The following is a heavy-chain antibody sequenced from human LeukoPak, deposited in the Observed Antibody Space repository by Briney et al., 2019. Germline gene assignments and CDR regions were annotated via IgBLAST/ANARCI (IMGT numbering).Heavy chain of an antibody. CDR2: ISAYNGNT. CDR3: AAGPEYYYGSGSQSGWFDP. D-gene: IGHD3-10*01. Sequence: ASVKVSCKASGYTFTSYGISWVRQAPGQGLEWMGWISAYNGNTNYAQKLQGRVTMTTDTSTSTAYMELRGLRSDDTAVYYCAAGPEYYYGSGSQSGWFDPWGQGTLVTVSS. J-gene: IGHJ5*02. V-gene: IGHV1-18*01. CDR1: GYTFTSYG.